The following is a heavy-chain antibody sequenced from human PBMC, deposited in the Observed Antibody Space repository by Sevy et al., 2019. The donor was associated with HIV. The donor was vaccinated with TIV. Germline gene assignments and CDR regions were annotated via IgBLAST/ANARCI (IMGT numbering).Heavy chain of an antibody. V-gene: IGHV3-23*01. CDR2: ISGGGGST. D-gene: IGHD2-21*02. J-gene: IGHJ6*02. CDR1: GFTFSSYA. CDR3: AKAWGDRRAHAIYYYGMDV. Sequence: GGSLRLSCAASGFTFSSYAMSWVRQAPGKGLEWVSAISGGGGSTYYADSVKGRFTISRDNSKNTLYLQMNSLRAEDTAVYYCAKAWGDRRAHAIYYYGMDVWGQGTTVTVSS.